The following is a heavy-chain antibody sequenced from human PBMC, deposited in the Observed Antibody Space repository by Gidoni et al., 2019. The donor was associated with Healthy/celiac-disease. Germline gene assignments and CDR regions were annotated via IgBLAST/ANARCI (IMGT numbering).Heavy chain of an antibody. D-gene: IGHD3-22*01. J-gene: IGHJ4*02. Sequence: QVQLQQWGAGLLKPSETLSLTCAVYGGSFSGYYWSWIRQPPGKGLEWIGDINHRGSTNYNPSLKSRVTISVDTSKNQCSLKLSSGTAADTAVYYCARGGPLGPYDSSGYPEGYWGQGTLVTVSS. V-gene: IGHV4-34*01. CDR2: INHRGST. CDR3: ARGGPLGPYDSSGYPEGY. CDR1: GGSFSGYY.